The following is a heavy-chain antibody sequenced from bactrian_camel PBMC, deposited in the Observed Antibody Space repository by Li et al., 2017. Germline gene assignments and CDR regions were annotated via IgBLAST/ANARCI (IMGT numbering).Heavy chain of an antibody. D-gene: IGHD5*01. J-gene: IGHJ4*01. CDR1: GYTGTID. CDR2: IDRAGGT. Sequence: HVQLVESGGGSVQAGGSLRLSCVVSGYTGTIDMGWFRQAQGKEREGVVAIDRAGGTTYADSVKGRFTVSKDNAKNILYLQMNSLKPEDTAMYYCAADLDLQGWSCHKREYTYWGQGTQVTVS. CDR3: AADLDLQGWSCHKREYTY. V-gene: IGHV3S53*01.